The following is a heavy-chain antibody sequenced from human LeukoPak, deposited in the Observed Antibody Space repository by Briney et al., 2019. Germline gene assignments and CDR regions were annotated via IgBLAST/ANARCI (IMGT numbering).Heavy chain of an antibody. Sequence: PGGSLRLSCAASGFTFSSYGMHWVRQAPGKGLEWVAVISHDGSNKYYADSVKGRFTISRDNSKNTLYLQMNSLRAEDTAVYYCAKDAWIQLWGYFDYWGQGTLVTVSS. V-gene: IGHV3-30*18. CDR2: ISHDGSNK. J-gene: IGHJ4*02. CDR3: AKDAWIQLWGYFDY. D-gene: IGHD5-18*01. CDR1: GFTFSSYG.